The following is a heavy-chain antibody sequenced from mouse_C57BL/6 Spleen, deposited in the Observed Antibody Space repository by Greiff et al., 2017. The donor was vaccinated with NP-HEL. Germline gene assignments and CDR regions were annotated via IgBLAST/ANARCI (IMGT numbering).Heavy chain of an antibody. Sequence: QVHVKQPGAELVKPGASVKVSCKASGYTFTSYWMHWVKQRPGQGLEWIGRIHPSDSDTNYNQKFKGKATLTVDKSSSTAYMQLSSLTSEDSAVYYFAIEPCYGSSYWYFDVWGTGTTVTVSS. J-gene: IGHJ1*03. CDR1: GYTFTSYW. CDR3: AIEPCYGSSYWYFDV. CDR2: IHPSDSDT. D-gene: IGHD1-1*01. V-gene: IGHV1-74*01.